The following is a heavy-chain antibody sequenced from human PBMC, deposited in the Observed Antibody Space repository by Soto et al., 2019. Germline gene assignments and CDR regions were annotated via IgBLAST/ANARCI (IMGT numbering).Heavy chain of an antibody. Sequence: GGSLRLSCAASGFTFSSYGMHWVRQAPGKGLEWVAVISYDGSNKYYADSVKGRFTISRDNSKNTLYLQMNSLRAEDTAVYYCAKDSGGPSGYDFGSKGEFDYWGQGTLVTVSS. D-gene: IGHD5-12*01. CDR3: AKDSGGPSGYDFGSKGEFDY. J-gene: IGHJ4*02. V-gene: IGHV3-30*18. CDR1: GFTFSSYG. CDR2: ISYDGSNK.